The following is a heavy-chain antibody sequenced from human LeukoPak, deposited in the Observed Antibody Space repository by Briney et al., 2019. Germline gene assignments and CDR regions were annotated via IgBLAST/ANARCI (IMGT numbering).Heavy chain of an antibody. CDR3: ARVGITIFGVGPEYFQH. Sequence: SETLSLTCTVSGGSISSSSYYWGWIRQPPGKGLEWIGSIYYSGNTYYNPSLKSRVTISVDTSKNQFSLKLTSVTAADTAVYYCARVGITIFGVGPEYFQHWGQGTLVTVSS. V-gene: IGHV4-39*07. D-gene: IGHD3-3*01. CDR2: IYYSGNT. J-gene: IGHJ1*01. CDR1: GGSISSSSYY.